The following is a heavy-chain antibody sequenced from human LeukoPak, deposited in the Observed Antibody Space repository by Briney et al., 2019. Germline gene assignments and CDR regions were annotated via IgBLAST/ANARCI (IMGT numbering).Heavy chain of an antibody. CDR1: GGSFSGYY. CDR3: ARVLYYYYYMDV. J-gene: IGHJ6*03. CDR2: INHSGST. V-gene: IGHV4-34*01. Sequence: NASETLSLTCAVYGGSFSGYYWSWIRQPPGKGLEWIGEINHSGSTNYNPSLKSRVTISVDTSKNQFSLKLSSVTAADTAVYYCARVLYYYYYMDVWGKGTTVTVSS.